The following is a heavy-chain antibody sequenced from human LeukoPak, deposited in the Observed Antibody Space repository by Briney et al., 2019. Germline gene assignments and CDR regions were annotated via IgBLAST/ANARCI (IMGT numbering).Heavy chain of an antibody. V-gene: IGHV3-30*18. CDR1: GITLRTYG. D-gene: IGHD4-17*01. Sequence: PGGSLRLSCAASGITLRTYGMHWVRHTPGKGLEWVAVISYDGSNNDYADSVKGRFTISRDNSKNTMYLQMNSLRAEDTAVYYCVKDDPTAYFDYWGQGTLVTVSS. CDR2: ISYDGSNN. J-gene: IGHJ4*02. CDR3: VKDDPTAYFDY.